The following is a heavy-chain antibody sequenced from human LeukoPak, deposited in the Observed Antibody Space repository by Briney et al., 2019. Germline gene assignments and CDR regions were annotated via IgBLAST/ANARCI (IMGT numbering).Heavy chain of an antibody. CDR3: ARVGTNPLPDAFDI. V-gene: IGHV1-46*01. J-gene: IGHJ3*02. CDR2: INPSGGST. Sequence: EASVKVSCKASGYTFTSYGISWVRQAPGQGLEWMGIINPSGGSTSYAQKFQGRVTMTRDTSTITVYMELSSLRSEDTAVYYCARVGTNPLPDAFDIWGQGTMVTVSS. D-gene: IGHD2-2*01. CDR1: GYTFTSYG.